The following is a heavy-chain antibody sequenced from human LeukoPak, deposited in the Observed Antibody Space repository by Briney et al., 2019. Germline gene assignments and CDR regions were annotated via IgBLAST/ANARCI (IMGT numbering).Heavy chain of an antibody. J-gene: IGHJ4*02. V-gene: IGHV4-38-2*02. CDR3: ARFGIAEQTFDY. Sequence: SETLSLTCTVSGYSISSGYYWGWIRQPPGKGLEWVGSIYHSGSTYYNPSLKSRVTISVDTSKNQFSLKLSSVTATDTAVYYCARFGIAEQTFDYWGQGTLVTVSS. CDR1: GYSISSGYY. D-gene: IGHD1-14*01. CDR2: IYHSGST.